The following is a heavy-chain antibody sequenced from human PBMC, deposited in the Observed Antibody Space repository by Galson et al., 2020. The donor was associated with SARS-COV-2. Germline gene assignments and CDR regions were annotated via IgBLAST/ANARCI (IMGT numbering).Heavy chain of an antibody. J-gene: IGHJ4*02. Sequence: SETLSLTCAVSGGSISSSNWWSWVRQPPGKGLEWIGEIYHSGSTNYNPSLKSRVTISVDKSKNQFSLKLSSVTAADTAVYYCAREVRRATAMVFGEAYFDYWGQGTLVTVSS. CDR1: GGSISSSNW. V-gene: IGHV4-4*02. D-gene: IGHD5-18*01. CDR2: IYHSGST. CDR3: AREVRRATAMVFGEAYFDY.